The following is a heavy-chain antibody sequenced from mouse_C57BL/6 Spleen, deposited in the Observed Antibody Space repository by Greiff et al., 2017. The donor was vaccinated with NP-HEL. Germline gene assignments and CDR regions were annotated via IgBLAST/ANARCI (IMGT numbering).Heavy chain of an antibody. CDR3: ARSGSSPWYFDV. D-gene: IGHD1-1*01. J-gene: IGHJ1*03. CDR1: GYAFSSYW. V-gene: IGHV1-80*01. CDR2: IYPGDGDT. Sequence: VQLKESGAELVKPGAPVKISCKASGYAFSSYWMNWVKQRPGKGLEWIGQIYPGDGDTNYNGKFKGKATLTADKSSSTAYMQLSSLTSEDSAVYFCARSGSSPWYFDVWGTGTTVTVSS.